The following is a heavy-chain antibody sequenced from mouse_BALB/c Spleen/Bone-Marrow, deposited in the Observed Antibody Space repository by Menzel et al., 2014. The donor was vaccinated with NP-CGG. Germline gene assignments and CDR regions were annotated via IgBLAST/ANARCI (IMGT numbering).Heavy chain of an antibody. CDR1: GFTFNTYA. V-gene: IGHV10-3*03. CDR3: VREDYGRGFAY. CDR2: IRSKSNNYAT. Sequence: VQLKESGGGLVQPKGSLKLSCAASGFTFNTYAMHWVCQAPGKGSEWVARIRSKSNNYATYYADSVRDRFTISRDDSQSMLYLQMNNLKTEDTAMYYCVREDYGRGFAYWGQGTLVTVSA. J-gene: IGHJ3*01. D-gene: IGHD1-1*01.